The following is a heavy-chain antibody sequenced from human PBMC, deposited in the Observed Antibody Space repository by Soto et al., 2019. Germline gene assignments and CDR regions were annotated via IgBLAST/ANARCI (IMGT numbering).Heavy chain of an antibody. Sequence: WGSPRLSCAASGVTVCSYSMDGVRQAPGKGLEWVSYISSSSSTIYYADSVKGRFTISRDNAKNSLYLQMNSLRDEDTAVYYCARQGDTAMVTFVFDYGMDVWGQGTTVTVSS. CDR1: GVTVCSYS. CDR2: ISSSSSTI. D-gene: IGHD5-18*01. V-gene: IGHV3-48*02. J-gene: IGHJ6*02. CDR3: ARQGDTAMVTFVFDYGMDV.